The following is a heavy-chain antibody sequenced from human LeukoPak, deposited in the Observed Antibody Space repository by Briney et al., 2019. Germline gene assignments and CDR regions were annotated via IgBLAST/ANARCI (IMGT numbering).Heavy chain of an antibody. CDR1: GGTFSSYA. Sequence: SVKVSCKASGGTFSSYAISWVRQAPGQGLEWMGRIIPILGIANYAQKFQGRVTITADKSTSTAYMELSSLRSEDTAVYYCARTGIAAAGGGGHIWFDPWGQGTLVTVSS. J-gene: IGHJ5*02. CDR3: ARTGIAAAGGGGHIWFDP. CDR2: IIPILGIA. V-gene: IGHV1-69*04. D-gene: IGHD6-13*01.